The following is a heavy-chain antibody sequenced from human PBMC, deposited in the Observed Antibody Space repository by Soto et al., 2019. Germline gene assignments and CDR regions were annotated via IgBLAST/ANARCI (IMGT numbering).Heavy chain of an antibody. CDR2: ITFSGNTV. Sequence: QVQLVESGGGLVKPGGSLRLSCAASGFTFSDSYMSWIRQAPGKGLEWIAYITFSGNTVYYADSVKGRFTISRDNAKNSLYMHMHRLRDADTAVYDCARVSLLEKYAIDVWGQGTTVTVSS. CDR3: ARVSLLEKYAIDV. V-gene: IGHV3-11*01. CDR1: GFTFSDSY. D-gene: IGHD2-21*01. J-gene: IGHJ6*02.